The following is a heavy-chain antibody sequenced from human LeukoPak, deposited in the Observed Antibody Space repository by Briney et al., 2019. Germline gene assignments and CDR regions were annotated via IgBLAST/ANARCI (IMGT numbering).Heavy chain of an antibody. CDR3: VKDLYYDILTGYSRGAFDI. CDR1: GFTFSSYA. Sequence: GGSLRLSCSASGFTFSSYAMYWVRQAPGKGLEYVSAISSNGGSTYYADSVKGRFTISRDNSKNTLYLQMSSLRAEDTAVYYCVKDLYYDILTGYSRGAFDIWGQGTMVTVSS. V-gene: IGHV3-64D*06. CDR2: ISSNGGST. D-gene: IGHD3-9*01. J-gene: IGHJ3*02.